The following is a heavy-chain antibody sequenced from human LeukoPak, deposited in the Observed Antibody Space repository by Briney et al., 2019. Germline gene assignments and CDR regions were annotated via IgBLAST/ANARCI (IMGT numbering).Heavy chain of an antibody. CDR1: GFTFSSYG. Sequence: PGRSLRLSCAASGFTFSSYGMHWVRQAPGKGLEWVANIKQDGSEKYYVDSVKGRFTISRDNAKNSLYLQMNSLRAEDTAVYYCARDYYDSSGYYYFDYWGQGTLVTVSS. V-gene: IGHV3-7*03. J-gene: IGHJ4*02. D-gene: IGHD3-22*01. CDR3: ARDYYDSSGYYYFDY. CDR2: IKQDGSEK.